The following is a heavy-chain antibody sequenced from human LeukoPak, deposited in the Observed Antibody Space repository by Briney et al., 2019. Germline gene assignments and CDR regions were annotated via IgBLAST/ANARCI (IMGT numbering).Heavy chain of an antibody. D-gene: IGHD3-22*01. V-gene: IGHV4-59*01. CDR2: IYYSGST. CDR3: ARVGDYYDSSGYNAVHFDY. J-gene: IGHJ4*02. Sequence: SETLPLTCTVSGGSISSYYWSWIRQPPGKGLEWIGYIYYSGSTNYNPSLKSRVTISVDTSKNQFSLKLSSVTAADTAVYYCARVGDYYDSSGYNAVHFDYWGQGTLVTVSS. CDR1: GGSISSYY.